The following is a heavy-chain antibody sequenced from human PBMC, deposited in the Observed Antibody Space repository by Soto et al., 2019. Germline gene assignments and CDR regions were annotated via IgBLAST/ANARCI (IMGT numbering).Heavy chain of an antibody. V-gene: IGHV4-34*01. CDR3: ARDMGRRIFGVVIIRSALSFGAFDI. CDR1: GGSFSGHY. Sequence: SETLSLTCAVYGGSFSGHYWSWIRQPPGKGLEWIGEINHSGSTNYNPSLKSRVTISVDTSKNQFSLKLSSVTAADTAVYYCARDMGRRIFGVVIIRSALSFGAFDIWGQGTMVTVSS. CDR2: INHSGST. J-gene: IGHJ3*02. D-gene: IGHD3-3*02.